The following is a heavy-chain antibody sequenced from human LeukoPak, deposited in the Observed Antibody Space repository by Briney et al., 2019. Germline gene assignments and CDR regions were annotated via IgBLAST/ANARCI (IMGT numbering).Heavy chain of an antibody. CDR2: ISGSGGST. Sequence: GGSLRLSCAASGFTVSSNYMSWVRQAPGKGLEWVSGISGSGGSTNYADSVKGRFSISRDNSKNTLYLQMNSLRAEDRAVYYCAKAVTGDWYFDLWGRGTLVTVSS. CDR1: GFTVSSNY. J-gene: IGHJ2*01. V-gene: IGHV3-23*01. CDR3: AKAVTGDWYFDL. D-gene: IGHD2-21*02.